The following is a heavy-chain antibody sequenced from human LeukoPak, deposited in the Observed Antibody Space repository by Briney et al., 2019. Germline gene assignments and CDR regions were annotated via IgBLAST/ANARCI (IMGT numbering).Heavy chain of an antibody. CDR1: GYIFNTYH. Sequence: ASVKVSCKAPGYIFNTYHMHWVRQVPGQGLEWMGIIDRSGDGTTYAQRFQGRATMTRDTSTSTVYMELSSLRSEDTAVYYCAAEQWPTGVMDYWGQGTLVTVFS. J-gene: IGHJ4*02. D-gene: IGHD6-19*01. CDR3: AAEQWPTGVMDY. V-gene: IGHV1-46*02. CDR2: IDRSGDGT.